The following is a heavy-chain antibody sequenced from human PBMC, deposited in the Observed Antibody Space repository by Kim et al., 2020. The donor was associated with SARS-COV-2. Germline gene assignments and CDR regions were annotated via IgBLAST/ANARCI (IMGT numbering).Heavy chain of an antibody. J-gene: IGHJ6*02. D-gene: IGHD5-18*01. CDR2: MNPNSGNT. Sequence: ASVKVSCKASGYTFTSYDINWVRQATGQGLEWMGWMNPNSGNTGYAQKFQGRVTMTRNTSISTAYMELSSLRSEDTAVYYCARGSSYGYYYYYYGMDVWGQGTTVTVSS. V-gene: IGHV1-8*01. CDR1: GYTFTSYD. CDR3: ARGSSYGYYYYYYGMDV.